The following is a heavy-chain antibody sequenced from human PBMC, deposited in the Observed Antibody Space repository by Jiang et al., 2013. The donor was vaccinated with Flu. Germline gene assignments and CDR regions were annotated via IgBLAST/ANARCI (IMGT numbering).Heavy chain of an antibody. CDR1: GYTFSDHY. J-gene: IGHJ4*02. D-gene: IGHD2-15*01. CDR2: VDPEDAEA. Sequence: SCKVSGYTFSDHYIHWARQAPGKGLEWMGLVDPEDAEAVHAEKFQGRVTIIADTSTDTAYMEMNSLRSEDTAVYYCARDRDCSGGSCYDALDYWGQGTLVTVSS. CDR3: ARDRDCSGGSCYDALDY. V-gene: IGHV1-69-2*01.